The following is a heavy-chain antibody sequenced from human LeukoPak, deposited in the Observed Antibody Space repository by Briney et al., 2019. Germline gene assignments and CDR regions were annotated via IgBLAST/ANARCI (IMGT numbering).Heavy chain of an antibody. CDR1: GFTFSSYG. V-gene: IGHV3-30*02. D-gene: IGHD2-2*02. CDR2: IRYDGSNK. J-gene: IGHJ6*03. Sequence: PGGSLRLSCAASGFTFSSYGMHWVRQAPGKGLEWVAFIRYDGSNKYYAGSVKGRFTISRDNSKNTLYLQMNSLRAEDTAVYYCAKQRYQLLYDLDYYYYIDVWGKGTTVTVSS. CDR3: AKQRYQLLYDLDYYYYIDV.